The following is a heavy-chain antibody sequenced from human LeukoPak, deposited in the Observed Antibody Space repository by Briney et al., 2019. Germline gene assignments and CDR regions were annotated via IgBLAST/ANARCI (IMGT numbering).Heavy chain of an antibody. CDR1: GGTFSSYA. J-gene: IGHJ2*01. V-gene: IGHV1-69*13. CDR3: ARGAVAETHYWYFDL. CDR2: IIPIFGTA. D-gene: IGHD6-19*01. Sequence: ASVKVSCKSSGGTFSSYAIIWVRQAPGQGLEWMGGIIPIFGTANYAQKFQGRVTITADESTSTAYMELSSLRSEDTAVYYCARGAVAETHYWYFDLWGRGTLVTVSS.